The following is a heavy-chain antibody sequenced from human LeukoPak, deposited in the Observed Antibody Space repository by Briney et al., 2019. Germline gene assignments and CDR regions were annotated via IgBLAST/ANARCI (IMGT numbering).Heavy chain of an antibody. D-gene: IGHD3-22*01. CDR3: ARRRVVTLIVQDAFDI. CDR1: GGSFSGYY. Sequence: ASETLSLTCAVYGGSFSGYYWSWIRQPPGKGLEWIGEINHSGSTNYNPSLKSRVTISVDTSKNQFSLKLSSVTAADTAVYYCARRRVVTLIVQDAFDIWGQGTMVTVSS. V-gene: IGHV4-34*01. J-gene: IGHJ3*02. CDR2: INHSGST.